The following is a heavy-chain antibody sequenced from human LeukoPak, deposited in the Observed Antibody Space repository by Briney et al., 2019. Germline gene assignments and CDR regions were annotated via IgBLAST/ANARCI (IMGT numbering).Heavy chain of an antibody. CDR2: ISAYNGNT. J-gene: IGHJ3*02. V-gene: IGHV1-18*01. CDR3: ARRVHSSRWYSAFDI. Sequence: ASVKVSCKASGYTFTSYGISWVRQAPGQGLEWMGWISAYNGNTNYAQKLQGRVTMTTDTSTSTAYMELRSLRSEDTALYYCARRVHSSRWYSAFDIWGQGTMVTVSS. CDR1: GYTFTSYG. D-gene: IGHD6-13*01.